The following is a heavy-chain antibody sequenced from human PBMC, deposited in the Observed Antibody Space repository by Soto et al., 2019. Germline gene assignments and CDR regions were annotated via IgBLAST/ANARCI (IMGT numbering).Heavy chain of an antibody. Sequence: GGSLRLSCAASGFTFSNAWMNWVRQAPGKGLEWVGRIKSKTDGGTTDYAAPVKGRFTISRDDSKNTLYLQMNSLKTEDTAVYYCTTDYYYDSSGYYRYAFDIWGQGTMVTVSS. D-gene: IGHD3-22*01. V-gene: IGHV3-15*07. J-gene: IGHJ3*02. CDR3: TTDYYYDSSGYYRYAFDI. CDR1: GFTFSNAW. CDR2: IKSKTDGGTT.